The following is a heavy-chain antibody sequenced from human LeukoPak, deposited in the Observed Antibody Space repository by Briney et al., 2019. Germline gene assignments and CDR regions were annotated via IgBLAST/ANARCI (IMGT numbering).Heavy chain of an antibody. D-gene: IGHD2-2*01. J-gene: IGHJ4*02. V-gene: IGHV3-30*03. CDR1: GFIFNNYG. Sequence: PGRSLRLSCAASGFIFNNYGINWVRQAPGKGLEWVAVISSDGSNKYYADSMKGRFTISRDNSKNTVYLQMSSLRADDTAVYYCARSSYCSTISCYLDYWGQGTLITVSS. CDR3: ARSSYCSTISCYLDY. CDR2: ISSDGSNK.